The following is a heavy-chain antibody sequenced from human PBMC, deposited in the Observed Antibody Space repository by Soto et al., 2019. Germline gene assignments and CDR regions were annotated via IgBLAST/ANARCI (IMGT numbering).Heavy chain of an antibody. Sequence: QVQLVQSGAEGTKPGSSGKVSCRASGGTFTTYAISGLRHAPGQGLEGMGGIMPIVGTTHYSKKGQGRVTITADKSTRTAFMELSSLRSEDPAMYYCARGTVVLVPDQTFSFYYHSVTDVWGQGTTVTVSS. CDR1: GGTFTTYA. J-gene: IGHJ6*02. D-gene: IGHD2-15*01. CDR2: IMPIVGTT. CDR3: ARGTVVLVPDQTFSFYYHSVTDV. V-gene: IGHV1-69*06.